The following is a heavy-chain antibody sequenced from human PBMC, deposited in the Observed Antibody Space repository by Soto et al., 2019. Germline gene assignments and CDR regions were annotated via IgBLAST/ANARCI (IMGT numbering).Heavy chain of an antibody. CDR1: GFTFSSYN. CDR2: ISSSSSSI. Sequence: GGSLRLSCAASGFTFSSYNMNWVRQAPGKGLEWVSYISSSSSSIYYADSVKGRFTISRDNAKNSLYLQMNSLRAEDTAVYYCARRSVVVPAAPYYYYYMDVWGKGTTVTVSS. V-gene: IGHV3-21*05. J-gene: IGHJ6*03. D-gene: IGHD2-2*01. CDR3: ARRSVVVPAAPYYYYYMDV.